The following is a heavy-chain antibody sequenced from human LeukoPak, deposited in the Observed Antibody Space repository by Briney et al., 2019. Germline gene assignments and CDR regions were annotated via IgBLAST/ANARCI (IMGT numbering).Heavy chain of an antibody. CDR3: ARDEAGDYGSSGAFDI. V-gene: IGHV3-21*01. CDR2: IGSSSSYI. J-gene: IGHJ3*02. CDR1: GFTFSSYS. Sequence: NPGGSLRLSCAASGFTFSSYSMNWVRQAPGKGLEWVSSIGSSSSYIYYADSVKGRFTISRDNAKNSLYLQMNSLRAEDTAVYYCARDEAGDYGSSGAFDIWGQGTMVTVSS. D-gene: IGHD4-17*01.